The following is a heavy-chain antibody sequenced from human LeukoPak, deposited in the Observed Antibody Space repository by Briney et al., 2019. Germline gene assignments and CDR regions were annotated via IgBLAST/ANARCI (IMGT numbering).Heavy chain of an antibody. D-gene: IGHD2-2*01. CDR1: GFTFSSYW. V-gene: IGHV3-74*01. Sequence: PPGSLRLSCAASGFTFSSYWRRWVRHAPGKGLVWVSRINSDGSSTSYADSVKGRSTISRDNAKNTLYPQLNSLRAEATAVSYCARGGTRAIVVVWGQGTLVTVPS. J-gene: IGHJ4*02. CDR3: ARGGTRAIVVV. CDR2: INSDGSST.